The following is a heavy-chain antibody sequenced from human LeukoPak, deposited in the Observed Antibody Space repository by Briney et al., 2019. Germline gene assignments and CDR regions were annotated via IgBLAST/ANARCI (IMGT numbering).Heavy chain of an antibody. CDR2: VSWNSGSI. J-gene: IGHJ4*02. V-gene: IGHV3-9*01. Sequence: GGSLRLSCAASGFTFDDYAMHWVRQAPGKGLEWVSGVSWNSGSIGYADSVKGRFTISRDNAKNSLYLQMNSLRAEDTALYYCAKAPQLLWFGELSSYFDYWGQGTLVTVSS. CDR3: AKAPQLLWFGELSSYFDY. CDR1: GFTFDDYA. D-gene: IGHD3-10*01.